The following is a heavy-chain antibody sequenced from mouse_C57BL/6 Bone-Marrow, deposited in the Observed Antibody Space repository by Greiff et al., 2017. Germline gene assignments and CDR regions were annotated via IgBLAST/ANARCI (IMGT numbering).Heavy chain of an antibody. CDR3: ARRWKKNGGYFDV. J-gene: IGHJ1*03. CDR2: IWSGGST. V-gene: IGHV2-2*01. D-gene: IGHD2-3*01. CDR1: GFSLTSYG. Sequence: VKLQESGPGLVQPSQSLSITCTVSGFSLTSYGVHWVRQSPGKGLEWLGVIWSGGSTDYNAAFISRLSISKDNSKSQVFFKMNSLQADDTAIYYCARRWKKNGGYFDVWGTGTTVTVSS.